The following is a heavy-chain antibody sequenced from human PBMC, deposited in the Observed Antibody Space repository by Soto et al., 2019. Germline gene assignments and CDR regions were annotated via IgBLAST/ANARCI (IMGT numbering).Heavy chain of an antibody. Sequence: EVQLLESGGGLVQPGGSLRLSCAASGFTFSSYAMSWVRQAPGKGLEWVSVISGSGGSTYYADSVKGRFTISRDNSKNTLYLQMNRLRAEDTAVYYCAKRERSTSGSLQRGFDYWGQGTLVTVSS. CDR3: AKRERSTSGSLQRGFDY. CDR2: ISGSGGST. V-gene: IGHV3-23*01. CDR1: GFTFSSYA. J-gene: IGHJ4*02. D-gene: IGHD1-26*01.